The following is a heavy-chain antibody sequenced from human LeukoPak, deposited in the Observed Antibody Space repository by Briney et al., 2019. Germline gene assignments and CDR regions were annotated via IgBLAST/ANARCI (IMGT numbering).Heavy chain of an antibody. CDR3: AHRQIVVVPAAIPAEYFQH. J-gene: IGHJ1*01. V-gene: IGHV2-5*01. CDR2: IYWNDDK. D-gene: IGHD2-2*01. Sequence: SGPTLVKPTQTLTLTCTFSGFSLSTSGVGVGWIRQPPGKALEWLALIYWNDDKRYSPSLKSRLTITKDTSKNQVVLTMTNMDPVDTATYYCAHRQIVVVPAAIPAEYFQHWGQGTLVTVSS. CDR1: GFSLSTSGVG.